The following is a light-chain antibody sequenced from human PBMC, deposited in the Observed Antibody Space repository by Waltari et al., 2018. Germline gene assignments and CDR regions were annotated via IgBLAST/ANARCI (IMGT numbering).Light chain of an antibody. Sequence: QSALTQHASVSGSPGHSITLPCPGTSSDVGNFNLVSWYQHHPGKVPKLMIYEVTKRPSGISNRFSGSKSGNTASLTISGLQAEDEGDYYCCSYAGSRIVVFGGGTKMTVL. CDR3: CSYAGSRIVV. V-gene: IGLV2-23*02. CDR1: SSDVGNFNL. J-gene: IGLJ2*01. CDR2: EVT.